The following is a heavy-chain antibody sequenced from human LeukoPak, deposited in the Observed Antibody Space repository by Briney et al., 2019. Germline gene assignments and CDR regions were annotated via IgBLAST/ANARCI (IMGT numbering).Heavy chain of an antibody. D-gene: IGHD5-18*01. Sequence: GASVKVSCKASGYTFTGYFMPGLGQPPGQGLEGMGIINPSGGSTSYAQKFQGRVTMTRDTSTSTVYMELSSLRSEDTAVYYCARDYSYGSGIDYWGQGTLVTVSS. J-gene: IGHJ4*02. V-gene: IGHV1-46*01. CDR3: ARDYSYGSGIDY. CDR2: INPSGGST. CDR1: GYTFTGYF.